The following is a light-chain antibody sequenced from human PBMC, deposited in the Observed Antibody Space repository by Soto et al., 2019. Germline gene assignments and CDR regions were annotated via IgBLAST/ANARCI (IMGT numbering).Light chain of an antibody. J-gene: IGKJ1*01. CDR2: DAS. CDR1: QSVSSY. Sequence: EIVLTQSPATLSLSPGERATLSCRASQSVSSYLAWYQQKLGQAPRLLIYDASKRATGIPARFSGSGSGTDFTLTISNLEPVYFAVYYCQQRGNWPRPFCQGTKLDIK. CDR3: QQRGNWPRP. V-gene: IGKV3-11*01.